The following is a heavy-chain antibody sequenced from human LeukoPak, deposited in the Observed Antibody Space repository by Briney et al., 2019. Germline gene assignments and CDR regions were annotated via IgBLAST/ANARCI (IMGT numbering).Heavy chain of an antibody. D-gene: IGHD1-26*01. CDR3: ATVSEGLPYDY. CDR1: GYTFTSYD. Sequence: SVKVSCKASGYTFTSYDINWVRQATGQGLEWMGWMNPNSGNTGYAQKFQGRVTMTEDTSTDTAYMELSSLRSEDTAVYYCATVSEGLPYDYWGQGTLVTVSS. V-gene: IGHV1-8*01. J-gene: IGHJ4*02. CDR2: MNPNSGNT.